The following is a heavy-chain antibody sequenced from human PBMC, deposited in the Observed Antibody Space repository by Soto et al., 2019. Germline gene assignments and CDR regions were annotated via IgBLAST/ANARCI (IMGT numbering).Heavy chain of an antibody. CDR2: IYSGGST. D-gene: IGHD2-15*01. CDR1: GFTVSSNY. V-gene: IGHV3-66*01. Sequence: EVQLVESGGGLVQPGGSLRLSCAASGFTVSSNYMSWVRQAPGKGLEWVSIIYSGGSTYYADSVKGRFTISRDNSKNTXXLXXNSPRAEYTARYYCARGGGDCSVGSCLFWRYYFHSWGQGPLVNVSS. J-gene: IGHJ4*02. CDR3: ARGGGDCSVGSCLFWRYYFHS.